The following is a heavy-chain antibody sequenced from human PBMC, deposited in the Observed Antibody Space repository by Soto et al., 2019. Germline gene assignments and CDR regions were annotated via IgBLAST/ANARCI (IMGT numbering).Heavy chain of an antibody. V-gene: IGHV5-10-1*01. CDR2: IDPSDSYT. D-gene: IGHD6-25*01. Sequence: EVQLVQSGAEVKKPGESLRISCKGSGYSFTNYWISWVRQMPGKGLEWMGRIDPSDSYTNYSPSFQGHVTISADRSISPAYLQWSSLKSSDTAMYYCATHGGPGYFHHWGQGTLVTVSS. J-gene: IGHJ1*01. CDR1: GYSFTNYW. CDR3: ATHGGPGYFHH.